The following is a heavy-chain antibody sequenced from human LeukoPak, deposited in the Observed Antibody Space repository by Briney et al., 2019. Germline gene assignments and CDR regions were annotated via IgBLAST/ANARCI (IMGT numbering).Heavy chain of an antibody. J-gene: IGHJ4*02. CDR1: GFTFSDYN. D-gene: IGHD2-15*01. V-gene: IGHV3-21*01. Sequence: PGGSLRLSCAASGFTFSDYNMNWVRQAPGKSLEWVSSITSDSRYKYYVDSVRGRFAISRDNAKNTLFLQIDSLRAEDTAVYYCAKDMGWSDYWGQGTLVTVSS. CDR3: AKDMGWSDY. CDR2: ITSDSRYK.